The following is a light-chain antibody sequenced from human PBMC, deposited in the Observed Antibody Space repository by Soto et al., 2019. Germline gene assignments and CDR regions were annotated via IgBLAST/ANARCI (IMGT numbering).Light chain of an antibody. Sequence: QSALTQPPSASGSPGQSVTISCTGTSSDIGGYNFVSWYQHHPGKAPKLMLFEVTKRPSGVPDRFSGSKSGHTASLTVSGLQAEDEADYYCSSYAGSNNFVVFGGGTKVTVL. CDR3: SSYAGSNNFVV. CDR1: SSDIGGYNF. V-gene: IGLV2-8*01. CDR2: EVT. J-gene: IGLJ2*01.